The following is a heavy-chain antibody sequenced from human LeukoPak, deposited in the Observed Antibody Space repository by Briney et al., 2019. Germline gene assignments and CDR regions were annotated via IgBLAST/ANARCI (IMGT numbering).Heavy chain of an antibody. D-gene: IGHD3-3*01. J-gene: IGHJ3*02. CDR2: IIPIFGTA. Sequence: GASVKVSCKASGGTFSSYAISWVRQAPGQGREWMGGIIPIFGTANYAQKFQGRVAMTRDTSISTAYMELSRLRSDDTAVYYCAGSAEWTQDAFDIWGQGTMVTVSS. CDR1: GGTFSSYA. CDR3: AGSAEWTQDAFDI. V-gene: IGHV1-69*05.